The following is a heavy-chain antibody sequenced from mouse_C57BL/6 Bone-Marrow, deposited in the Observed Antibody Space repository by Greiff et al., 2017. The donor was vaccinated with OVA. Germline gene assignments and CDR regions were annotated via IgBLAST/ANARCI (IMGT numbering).Heavy chain of an antibody. J-gene: IGHJ2*01. CDR3: ARDGYDGGFDY. V-gene: IGHV1-85*01. CDR1: GYTFTSYD. D-gene: IGHD2-2*01. CDR2: IYPRDGST. Sequence: VKLVESGPELVKPGASVKLSCKASGYTFTSYDINWVKQRPGQGLEWIGWIYPRDGSTKYNEKFKGKATLTVDTSSSTAYMELHSLTSEDSAVYFCARDGYDGGFDYWGQGTTLTVSS.